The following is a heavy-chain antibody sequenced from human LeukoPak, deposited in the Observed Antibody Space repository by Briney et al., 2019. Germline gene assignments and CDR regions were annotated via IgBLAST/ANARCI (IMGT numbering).Heavy chain of an antibody. J-gene: IGHJ6*02. CDR1: GYTFTSYG. D-gene: IGHD5-12*01. CDR3: ARDPPVWWLIPRYYYYGMDV. CDR2: ISAYNGNT. V-gene: IGHV1-18*01. Sequence: ASVKVSCKASGYTFTSYGISWVRQAPGQGLEWMGWISAYNGNTNYAQKLQGRVTMTTDTSTSTAYMELRSLRSDDTAVYYCARDPPVWWLIPRYYYYGMDVWGQGTTVTVSS.